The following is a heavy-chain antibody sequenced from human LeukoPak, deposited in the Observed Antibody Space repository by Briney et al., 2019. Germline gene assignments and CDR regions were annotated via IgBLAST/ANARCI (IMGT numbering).Heavy chain of an antibody. Sequence: PSETLSLTCAVSGDSVSSGGYSWSWIRQPPGKGLEWIGYIYYSGSTYYNPSLKSRVTISVDTSKNQFSLKLSSVTAADTAVYYCARVQYYGSGSYYPNWFDPWGQGTLVTVSS. J-gene: IGHJ5*02. V-gene: IGHV4-31*11. CDR2: IYYSGST. CDR3: ARVQYYGSGSYYPNWFDP. D-gene: IGHD3-10*01. CDR1: GDSVSSGGYS.